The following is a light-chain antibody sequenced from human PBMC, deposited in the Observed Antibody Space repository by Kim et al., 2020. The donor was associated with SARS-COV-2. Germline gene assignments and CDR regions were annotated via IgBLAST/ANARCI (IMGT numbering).Light chain of an antibody. CDR3: QVWDSSSDHPV. CDR2: YDS. Sequence: APGKTARITCGVNNIGSKSVRWYQQKPGQAPVLVIYYDSDRPSGIPERFSGSNSGNTATLTISRVEAGDEADYYCQVWDSSSDHPVFGGGTQLTVL. CDR1: NIGSKS. V-gene: IGLV3-21*04. J-gene: IGLJ3*02.